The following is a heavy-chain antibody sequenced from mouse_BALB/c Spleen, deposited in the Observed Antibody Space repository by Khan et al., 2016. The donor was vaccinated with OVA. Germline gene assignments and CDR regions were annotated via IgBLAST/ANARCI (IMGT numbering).Heavy chain of an antibody. CDR2: IIPSTVYT. CDR1: GYTFTSYT. Sequence: QVQLQQSGAELARPGASVKMSCKASGYTFTSYTMHWVKQRPGQGLEWIGYIIPSTVYTNYNQKFKDKATLTADKSSSTAYMQLSSLTSEDSAVYYCARDVHYYGSRGAMDNWGQGTSVTVSS. CDR3: ARDVHYYGSRGAMDN. V-gene: IGHV1-4*01. D-gene: IGHD1-1*01. J-gene: IGHJ4*01.